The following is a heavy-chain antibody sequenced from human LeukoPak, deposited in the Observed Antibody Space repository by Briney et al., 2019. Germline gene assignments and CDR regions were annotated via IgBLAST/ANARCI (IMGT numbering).Heavy chain of an antibody. Sequence: GSSVKVSCKASGGTFSSYAISWVRQAPGQGLEWMAWISTYNGNTNYALKVQGRATMTTDTSTSTAYMELRSLRSDDTAVYYCARVLRYDFWSAYYFDYWGQGTLVTVSS. CDR2: ISTYNGNT. D-gene: IGHD3-3*01. CDR3: ARVLRYDFWSAYYFDY. J-gene: IGHJ4*02. V-gene: IGHV1-18*01. CDR1: GGTFSSYA.